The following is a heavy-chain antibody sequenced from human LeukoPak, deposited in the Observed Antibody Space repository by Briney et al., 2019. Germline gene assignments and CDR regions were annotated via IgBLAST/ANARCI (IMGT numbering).Heavy chain of an antibody. Sequence: GSSVKVSCKASGGTFSSYAISWVRQAPGQGLEWMGGIIPIFGTANYAQKFQGRVTITADESTSTAYMELSSLRSEDTAVYYCAREGITIFGVVITPHNWFDPWGQGTLVTVSS. V-gene: IGHV1-69*01. D-gene: IGHD3-3*01. CDR3: AREGITIFGVVITPHNWFDP. J-gene: IGHJ5*02. CDR2: IIPIFGTA. CDR1: GGTFSSYA.